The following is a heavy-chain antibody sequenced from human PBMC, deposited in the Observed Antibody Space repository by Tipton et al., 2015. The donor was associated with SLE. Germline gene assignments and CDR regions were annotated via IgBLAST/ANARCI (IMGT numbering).Heavy chain of an antibody. J-gene: IGHJ4*02. Sequence: QLVQSGPEVKKPGASVKISCRPSGYTFDKFAIQWVRQDPGQRLEWMGWINAANGNTKYLQKFQGRITITRDTSASTVYMELSGLRSEDTAVYFCAREERYYSKSSGYPFDHWGQGTLVTVAS. CDR1: GYTFDKFA. CDR2: INAANGNT. D-gene: IGHD3-22*01. CDR3: AREERYYSKSSGYPFDH. V-gene: IGHV1-3*01.